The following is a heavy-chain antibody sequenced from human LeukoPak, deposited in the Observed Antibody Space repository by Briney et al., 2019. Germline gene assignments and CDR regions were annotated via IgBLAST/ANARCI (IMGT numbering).Heavy chain of an antibody. Sequence: SVKVSCKASGGTFSSYAISWVRQAPGQGLEWMGGIIPIFGTANYAQKFQGRVTTTTDESTSTAYMELSSLRSEDTAVYYCARLYGDYSGYWFDPWGQGTLVTVSS. D-gene: IGHD4-17*01. CDR2: IIPIFGTA. CDR3: ARLYGDYSGYWFDP. J-gene: IGHJ5*02. V-gene: IGHV1-69*05. CDR1: GGTFSSYA.